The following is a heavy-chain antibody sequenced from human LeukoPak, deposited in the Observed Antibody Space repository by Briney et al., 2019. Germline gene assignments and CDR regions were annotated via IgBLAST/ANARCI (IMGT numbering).Heavy chain of an antibody. D-gene: IGHD3-3*01. J-gene: IGHJ4*02. V-gene: IGHV3-21*01. CDR2: ISSSSSYI. Sequence: GGSLRLSCAASGFTFSSYSMNWVRQAPGKGLEWVSSISSSSSYIYYADSVKGRFTISRDNAKNSLYLQKNSLRAEDTAVYYCARTVTIFGVVIKGYYFDYWGQGTLVTVSS. CDR1: GFTFSSYS. CDR3: ARTVTIFGVVIKGYYFDY.